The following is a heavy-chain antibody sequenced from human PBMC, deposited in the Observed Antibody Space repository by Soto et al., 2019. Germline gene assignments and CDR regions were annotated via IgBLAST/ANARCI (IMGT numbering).Heavy chain of an antibody. Sequence: TGGSLRLSCAASGFTFSSYAMDWVRQAPGKXLEWVAVISYDGSNKYYADSVKGRFTISRDNSKNTLYLQMNSLRAEDTAVYYCARGRDGYNYHYYYYGMDVWGQGTTVTVSS. CDR3: ARGRDGYNYHYYYYGMDV. CDR2: ISYDGSNK. D-gene: IGHD5-12*01. V-gene: IGHV3-30-3*01. J-gene: IGHJ6*02. CDR1: GFTFSSYA.